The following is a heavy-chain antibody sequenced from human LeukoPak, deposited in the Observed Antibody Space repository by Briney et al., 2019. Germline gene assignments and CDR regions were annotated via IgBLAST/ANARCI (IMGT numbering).Heavy chain of an antibody. CDR1: GGSISSYY. CDR2: IYYSGST. CDR3: ARGGAYYYDSSGYYYGN. Sequence: PSETLSLTCTVSGGSISSYYWSWIRQPPGKGLEWIGYIYYSGSTNYNPSLKSRVTISVDTSKNQFSLKLCSVTAADTAVYYCARGGAYYYDSSGYYYGNWGQGTLVTVSS. D-gene: IGHD3-22*01. V-gene: IGHV4-59*08. J-gene: IGHJ4*02.